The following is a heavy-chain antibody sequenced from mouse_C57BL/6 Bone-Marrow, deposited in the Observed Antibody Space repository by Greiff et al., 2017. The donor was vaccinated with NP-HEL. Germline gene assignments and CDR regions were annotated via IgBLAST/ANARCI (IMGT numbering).Heavy chain of an antibody. CDR3: AREGGITTWRYVDV. J-gene: IGHJ1*03. D-gene: IGHD2-4*01. Sequence: QVQLQQPGAELVKPGASVKLSCKASGYTFTSYWMHWVKQRPGQGLEWIGMIHPNSGSTNYNEKFKSKATLTVDKSSSTAYMQLSSLTSEDSAVYYCAREGGITTWRYVDVWGTGTTVTVSS. V-gene: IGHV1-64*01. CDR1: GYTFTSYW. CDR2: IHPNSGST.